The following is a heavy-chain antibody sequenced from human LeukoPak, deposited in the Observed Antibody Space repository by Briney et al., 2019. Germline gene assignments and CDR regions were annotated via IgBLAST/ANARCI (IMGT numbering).Heavy chain of an antibody. CDR2: MNPNSGNT. Sequence: ASVTVSCKASGYTFTIYDINWVRQATGQGLEWMGGMNPNSGNTGYAQKFQGRVTMTRNTSISTAYMELSSLRSEDTAVYYCARVVSSSWYYYMDVWGKGTTVTISS. V-gene: IGHV1-8*01. CDR3: ARVVSSSWYYYMDV. D-gene: IGHD6-13*01. J-gene: IGHJ6*03. CDR1: GYTFTIYD.